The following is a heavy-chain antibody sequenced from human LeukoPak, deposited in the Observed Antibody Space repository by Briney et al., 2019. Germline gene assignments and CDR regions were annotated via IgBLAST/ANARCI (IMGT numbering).Heavy chain of an antibody. CDR3: ARTPPNCSGGSCYSGVTLDY. D-gene: IGHD2-15*01. J-gene: IGHJ4*02. Sequence: SETLSLTCTVSGGSISSSSYYWGWIRQPPGKGLEWIGYIYYSGSINYNPSLKSRVTISVDTSKNQFSLKLSSVTAADTAVYYCARTPPNCSGGSCYSGVTLDYWGQGTLVTVSS. CDR2: IYYSGSI. CDR1: GGSISSSSYY. V-gene: IGHV4-61*05.